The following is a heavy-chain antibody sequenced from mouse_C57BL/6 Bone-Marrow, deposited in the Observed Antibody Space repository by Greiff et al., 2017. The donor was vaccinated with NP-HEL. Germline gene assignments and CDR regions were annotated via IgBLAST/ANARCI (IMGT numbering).Heavy chain of an antibody. Sequence: EVKVEESGGGLVQPGGSMKLSCAASGFTFSDAWMDWVRQSPEKGLEWVAEIRNKANNHATYYAESVKGRFTISRDDSKSSVYLQMNSLRAEDTGIYYCTRGYDYPAWFAYWGQGTLVTVSA. CDR1: GFTFSDAW. CDR3: TRGYDYPAWFAY. J-gene: IGHJ3*01. CDR2: IRNKANNHAT. V-gene: IGHV6-6*01. D-gene: IGHD2-4*01.